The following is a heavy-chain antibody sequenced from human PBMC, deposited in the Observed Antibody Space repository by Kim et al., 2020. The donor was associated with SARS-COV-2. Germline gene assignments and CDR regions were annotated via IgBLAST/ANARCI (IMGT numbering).Heavy chain of an antibody. J-gene: IGHJ4*02. V-gene: IGHV6-1*01. Sequence: SQTLSLTRAISGDSVSSNTAAWNWIRQSPSRGLEWLGRTYYRSKWYTDYAVSVKSRITINADTSKNQFSLQLNAVTPEDTAVYYCARGWAFPNWGQGTLVTVSS. D-gene: IGHD6-13*01. CDR3: ARGWAFPN. CDR1: GDSVSSNTAA. CDR2: TYYRSKWYT.